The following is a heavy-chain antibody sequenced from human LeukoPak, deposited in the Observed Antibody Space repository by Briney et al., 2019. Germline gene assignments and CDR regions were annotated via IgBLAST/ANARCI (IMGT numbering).Heavy chain of an antibody. CDR2: ISAYNGNT. D-gene: IGHD4-17*01. CDR3: ARDRFFLVDYGDYAEGYYYYYMDV. CDR1: GYTFTSYG. J-gene: IGHJ6*03. V-gene: IGHV1-18*01. Sequence: GASVKVSCKASGYTFTSYGISWVRQAPGQGLEWMGWISAYNGNTNYAQKLQGRVTMTTDTSTSTAYMELRSLRSDDTAVYYCARDRFFLVDYGDYAEGYYYYYMDVWGKGTTVTISS.